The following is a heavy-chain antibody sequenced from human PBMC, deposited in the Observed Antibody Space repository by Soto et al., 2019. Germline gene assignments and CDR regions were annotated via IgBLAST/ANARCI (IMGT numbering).Heavy chain of an antibody. J-gene: IGHJ5*02. V-gene: IGHV4-4*07. CDR3: AREHYGSGSYNWFDP. CDR1: GGSISSYY. Sequence: PSETLSLTCTVSGGSISSYYWSWIRQPAGKGLEWIGRIYTSGSTNYNPSLKSRVTMSVDTSKNQFSLKLSSVTAADTAVYYCAREHYGSGSYNWFDPRGQGTLVTVSS. CDR2: IYTSGST. D-gene: IGHD3-10*01.